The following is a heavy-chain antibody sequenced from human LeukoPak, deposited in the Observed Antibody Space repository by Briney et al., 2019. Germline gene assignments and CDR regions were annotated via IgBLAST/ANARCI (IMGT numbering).Heavy chain of an antibody. CDR1: GYTFTSYG. J-gene: IGHJ4*02. D-gene: IGHD2-2*01. V-gene: IGHV1-18*01. Sequence: ASVKVSCKASGYTFTSYGISWVRQAPGQGLEWMGWISAYNGNTNYAQKFQGRVTMTRDTSISTAYMELSRLRSDDTAVYYCARVPDIVVVPAADYWGQGTLVTVSS. CDR2: ISAYNGNT. CDR3: ARVPDIVVVPAADY.